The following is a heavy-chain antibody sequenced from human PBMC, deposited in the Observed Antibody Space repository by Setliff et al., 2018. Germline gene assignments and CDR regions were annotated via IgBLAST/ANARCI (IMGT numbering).Heavy chain of an antibody. V-gene: IGHV4-39*07. CDR2: IYHSGSS. CDR3: ARYNSAAGSFDP. D-gene: IGHD1-20*01. J-gene: IGHJ5*02. Sequence: PSETLSLTCTVSGGSINSMSYYWGWIRQPPGKGLEWIGRIYHSGSSYYNPSLRSRVTISVDTSKNQFSLKLTSVTAADTAMYYCARYNSAAGSFDPWGQGTLVTVSS. CDR1: GGSINSMSYY.